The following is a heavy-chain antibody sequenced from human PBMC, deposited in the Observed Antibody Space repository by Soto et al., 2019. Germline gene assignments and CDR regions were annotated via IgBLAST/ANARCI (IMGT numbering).Heavy chain of an antibody. CDR3: ARDRVLLGRWFDP. Sequence: PSETLSLTCAVYGGSFSGYYWSWIRQPPGKGLEWIGEINHSGSTNYNPSLKSRVTISVDTSKNQFSLKLSSVTAADTAVYYCARDRVLLGRWFDPWXQGTLVTVSS. D-gene: IGHD3-10*01. CDR1: GGSFSGYY. J-gene: IGHJ5*02. V-gene: IGHV4-34*01. CDR2: INHSGST.